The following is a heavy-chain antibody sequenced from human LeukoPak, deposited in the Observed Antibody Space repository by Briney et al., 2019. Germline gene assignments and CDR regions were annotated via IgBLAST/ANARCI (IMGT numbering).Heavy chain of an antibody. CDR2: IKEDGSDK. CDR1: GFSFSSDW. J-gene: IGHJ4*02. D-gene: IGHD1-26*01. V-gene: IGHV3-7*01. Sequence: PGGSLRLSCAASGFSFSSDWMSWVRQAPGKGLEWVANIKEDGSDKRYVDSVKGRFTVSRDNARNSLFLQMNSLRVEDTAVYYCARYSGTYGTIYWGQGTLVTVSS. CDR3: ARYSGTYGTIY.